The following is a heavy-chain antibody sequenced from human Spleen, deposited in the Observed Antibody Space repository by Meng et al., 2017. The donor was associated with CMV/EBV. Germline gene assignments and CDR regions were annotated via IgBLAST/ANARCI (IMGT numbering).Heavy chain of an antibody. Sequence: YTVTGYYMHGVRQAPGQGLEWMGWINPNSGGTNYAQKFQGRVTMTRDTSISTAYMELSRLRSDDTAVYYCARRPPLWFGELLSGFDYWGQGTLVTVSS. D-gene: IGHD3-10*01. CDR3: ARRPPLWFGELLSGFDY. CDR1: YTVTGYY. V-gene: IGHV1-2*02. J-gene: IGHJ4*02. CDR2: INPNSGGT.